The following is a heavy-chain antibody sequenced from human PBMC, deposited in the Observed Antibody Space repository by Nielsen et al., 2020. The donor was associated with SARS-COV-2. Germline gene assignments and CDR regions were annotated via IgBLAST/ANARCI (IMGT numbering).Heavy chain of an antibody. Sequence: WIRQPPGKALEWLAHIFSNDEKSYSTSLKSRLTISKDTSKNQVVLTMTNMDPVDTATYYCARMGDYYGSGSTFDYWGQGTLVTVSS. J-gene: IGHJ4*02. V-gene: IGHV2-26*01. D-gene: IGHD3-10*01. CDR3: ARMGDYYGSGSTFDY. CDR2: IFSNDEK.